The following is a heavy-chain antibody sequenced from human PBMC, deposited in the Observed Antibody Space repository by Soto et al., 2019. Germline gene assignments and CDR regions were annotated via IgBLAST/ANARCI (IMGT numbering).Heavy chain of an antibody. CDR2: VGYDGSDK. V-gene: IGHV3-33*01. J-gene: IGHJ4*02. Sequence: QVQLVESGGGVVQPGRSLRLSCAASGFAFSSFGMHWVRQAPGKGLEWVALVGYDGSDKYYGDSVKGRFTISRDHSENTVYLQLDSLRVEDTAIYFCARYCSGGRCPEGGLDFWGEGTLVTVSS. CDR3: ARYCSGGRCPEGGLDF. CDR1: GFAFSSFG. D-gene: IGHD2-15*01.